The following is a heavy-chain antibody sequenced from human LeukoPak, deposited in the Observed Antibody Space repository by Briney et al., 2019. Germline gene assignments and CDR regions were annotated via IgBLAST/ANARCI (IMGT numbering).Heavy chain of an antibody. CDR3: ARAGGVAGSDY. V-gene: IGHV4-59*01. D-gene: IGHD6-19*01. CDR1: GGSISSYY. CDR2: IYYSGST. Sequence: PSETLSLTCTVSGGSISSYYWSWIRQPPGKGLEWIGYIYYSGSTNYNPSLKSRVTISVDTSKNQFSLKLSSVTAADTAVYYCARAGGVAGSDYWGQGTLVTVSS. J-gene: IGHJ4*02.